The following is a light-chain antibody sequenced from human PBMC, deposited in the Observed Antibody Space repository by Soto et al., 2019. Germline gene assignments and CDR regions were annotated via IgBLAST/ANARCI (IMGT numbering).Light chain of an antibody. J-gene: IGKJ3*01. CDR1: QSVSSSY. CDR2: GAS. Sequence: EIVLTQSPGTLSLSPGERATLSCRASQSVSSSYLAWYQQKPGQAPRHLIYGASSRATGIPDRFSGSGSGTDFTLTISKLEPEDFAVYYCQQYGSSPATFGRGTKVDIK. CDR3: QQYGSSPAT. V-gene: IGKV3-20*01.